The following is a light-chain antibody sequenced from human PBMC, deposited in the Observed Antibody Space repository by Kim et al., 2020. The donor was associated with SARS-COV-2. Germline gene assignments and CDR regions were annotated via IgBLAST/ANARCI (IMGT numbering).Light chain of an antibody. V-gene: IGKV1-33*01. J-gene: IGKJ5*01. Sequence: AFVGDRVTITCQASQDINSFINWYQQTPGKAPKLLIYDASKLETGVPSRFSGSGSGTDFTFTISSLQPEDIATYYCQQHDNLPITFGQGKRLEIK. CDR2: DAS. CDR3: QQHDNLPIT. CDR1: QDINSF.